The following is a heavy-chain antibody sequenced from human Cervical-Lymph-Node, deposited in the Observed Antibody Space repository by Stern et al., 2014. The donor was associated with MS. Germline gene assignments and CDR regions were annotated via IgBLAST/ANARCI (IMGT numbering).Heavy chain of an antibody. D-gene: IGHD4-23*01. CDR1: GATFSTNG. CDR3: AREHHGGNFAA. V-gene: IGHV1-69*01. CDR2: IVPIFEKS. J-gene: IGHJ5*02. Sequence: QVQLVQYGAEVKKPGSSVKVSCKVSGATFSTNGISWVRQGPGQGLEWMGAIVPIFEKSNYAQKFRGRVSITADESTNTAYMELTSLTSEDTGVYYCAREHHGGNFAAWGQGTLVTVSS.